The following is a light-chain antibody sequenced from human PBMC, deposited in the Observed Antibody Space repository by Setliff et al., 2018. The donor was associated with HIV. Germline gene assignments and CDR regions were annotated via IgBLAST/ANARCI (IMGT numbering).Light chain of an antibody. CDR2: EVS. J-gene: IGLJ1*01. V-gene: IGLV2-14*01. CDR1: SSDIGRYNH. Sequence: QSALTQPASVSGSPGQSITISCTGTSSDIGRYNHVSWYQQHPGKAPRLMIYEVSNRPSGVSNRFSGSKSGNTASLTISGLQAEDEADYYCKSYTSSSSLVFGTGTKVTVL. CDR3: KSYTSSSSLV.